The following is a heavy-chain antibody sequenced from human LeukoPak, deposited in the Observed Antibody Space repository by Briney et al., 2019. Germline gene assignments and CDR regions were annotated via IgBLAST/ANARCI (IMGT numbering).Heavy chain of an antibody. Sequence: ASVKVSCKTSGYTMTSYTVTWVRQAPGQGLEWMGWIRGYDGKTNYAQNVQGRVSMTTDSSTSTAYLDLTSLRSDDTAVYYCARRVVSLEAFDIWGQGTMVIVSS. D-gene: IGHD2-8*02. V-gene: IGHV1-18*01. J-gene: IGHJ3*02. CDR2: IRGYDGKT. CDR3: ARRVVSLEAFDI. CDR1: GYTMTSYT.